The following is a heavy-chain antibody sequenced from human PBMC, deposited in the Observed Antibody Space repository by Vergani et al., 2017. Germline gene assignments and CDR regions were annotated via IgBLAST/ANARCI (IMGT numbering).Heavy chain of an antibody. CDR2: INPSGGST. CDR1: GYTFTSYY. Sequence: QVQLVQSGAEVKKPGASVKVSCNASGYTFTSYYMHWVRQAPGQGLEWMGIINPSGGSTSYAQKFQGRVTMTRVTSTSTVYMGLSSLRSEDTAVYYWARETTVTTPGCYYYYCMDVWGQGTTVTVSS. D-gene: IGHD4-17*01. CDR3: ARETTVTTPGCYYYYCMDV. J-gene: IGHJ6*02. V-gene: IGHV1-46*03.